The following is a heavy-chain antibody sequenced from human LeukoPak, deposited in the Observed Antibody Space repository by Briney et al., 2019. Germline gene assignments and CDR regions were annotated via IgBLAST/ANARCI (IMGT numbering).Heavy chain of an antibody. V-gene: IGHV3-30*03. CDR3: ARDNGRNGFDI. CDR2: ISSDGSNA. CDR1: GSTFSSYG. Sequence: GRSLRLSCAASGSTFSSYGMHWVRQAPGKGLEWVAVISSDGSNAYYADSVKGRFTMSRDNSKNTLFVQMNSLRAEDTAVYFCARDNGRNGFDIWGQGTMVTVSS. J-gene: IGHJ3*02.